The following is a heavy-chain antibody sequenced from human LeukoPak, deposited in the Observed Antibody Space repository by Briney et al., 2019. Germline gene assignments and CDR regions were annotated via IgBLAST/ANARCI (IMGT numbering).Heavy chain of an antibody. Sequence: PGGSLRLSCAASGFTFSSYSMNWVRQAPGKGLEWVSYISSSSTTIYYADSVKGRFTISRDNAKNSLYLQMNSLRAEDTAVYYCARVGKDIQSMVRGQNYYYYYMDVWGKGTTVTISS. CDR2: ISSSSTTI. J-gene: IGHJ6*03. D-gene: IGHD3-10*01. CDR1: GFTFSSYS. V-gene: IGHV3-48*04. CDR3: ARVGKDIQSMVRGQNYYYYYMDV.